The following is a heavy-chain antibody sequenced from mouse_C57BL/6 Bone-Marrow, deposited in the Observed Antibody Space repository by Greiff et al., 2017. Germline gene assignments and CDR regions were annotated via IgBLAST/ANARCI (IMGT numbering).Heavy chain of an antibody. J-gene: IGHJ3*01. Sequence: VQLQQSGPELVKPGASVKISCKASGYAFSSSWMNWVKQRPGKGLEWIGRIYPGDGDTNYNGKFKGKATLTADKSSSTAYMQLSSLTSEDSAVYFCARAITTVGPWFAYWGQGTLVTVSA. CDR3: ARAITTVGPWFAY. D-gene: IGHD1-1*01. V-gene: IGHV1-82*01. CDR2: IYPGDGDT. CDR1: GYAFSSSW.